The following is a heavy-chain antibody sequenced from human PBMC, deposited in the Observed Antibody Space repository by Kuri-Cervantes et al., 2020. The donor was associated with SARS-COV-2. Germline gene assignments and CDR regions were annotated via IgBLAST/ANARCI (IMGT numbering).Heavy chain of an antibody. J-gene: IGHJ4*02. CDR2: IYPGDSDT. Sequence: GGSLRLSCKGSGYSFTSYWIGWVRQMPGKGLEWMGIIYPGDSDTRYSPSFQGQVTISADKSISTAYLQWSSLKASDTAMYYCARHATYYYDSSGHYVWGQGTLVTVSS. CDR1: GYSFTSYW. V-gene: IGHV5-51*01. CDR3: ARHATYYYDSSGHYV. D-gene: IGHD3-22*01.